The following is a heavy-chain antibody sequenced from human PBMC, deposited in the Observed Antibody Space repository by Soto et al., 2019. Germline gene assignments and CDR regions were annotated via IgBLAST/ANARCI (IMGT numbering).Heavy chain of an antibody. CDR1: GFTLSSYA. V-gene: IGHV3-23*01. Sequence: EVQLLESGGGLVQPGGSLRLSCAASGFTLSSYAMSWVRQAPGKGLEWVSVISGSGGSTYYADSVKGRFTISRDNSKNTLYMQLNGVGAEDTAVYYWAKDLGGGLGELLGWGQGTLVTVSS. J-gene: IGHJ4*02. D-gene: IGHD3-10*01. CDR2: ISGSGGST. CDR3: AKDLGGGLGELLG.